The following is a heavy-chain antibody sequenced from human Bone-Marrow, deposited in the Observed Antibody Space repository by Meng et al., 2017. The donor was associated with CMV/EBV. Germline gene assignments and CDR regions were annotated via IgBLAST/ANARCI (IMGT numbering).Heavy chain of an antibody. CDR1: GFTFSNAW. D-gene: IGHD1-26*01. J-gene: IGHJ6*02. CDR3: TTDGSGSYLSARYYYGMDV. Sequence: GGSLRLSCAASGFTFSNAWMSWVRQAPGKGLEWVGRIKSKTDGGTTDYAAPVKGRFTISRDDSKNTLYLQMNSLKTEDTAVYYCTTDGSGSYLSARYYYGMDVWGQGTTVTVYS. CDR2: IKSKTDGGTT. V-gene: IGHV3-15*01.